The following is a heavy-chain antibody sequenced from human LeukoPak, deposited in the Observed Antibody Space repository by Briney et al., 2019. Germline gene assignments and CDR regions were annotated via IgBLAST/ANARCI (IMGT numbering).Heavy chain of an antibody. CDR2: IYYSGST. CDR3: ARAPTVTKYDAFDI. J-gene: IGHJ3*02. Sequence: SETLSLTCTVSGGSISSSSYYWGWIRQPPGKGLEWIGSIYYSGSTYYNPSLKSRVTISVDTSKNQFSLKLSSVTAADTAVYYCARAPTVTKYDAFDIWGQGTMVTVSS. D-gene: IGHD4-11*01. CDR1: GGSISSSSYY. V-gene: IGHV4-39*07.